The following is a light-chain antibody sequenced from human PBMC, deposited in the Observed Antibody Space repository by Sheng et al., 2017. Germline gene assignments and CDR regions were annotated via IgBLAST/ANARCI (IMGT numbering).Light chain of an antibody. CDR1: KLGDKY. Sequence: SYELTQPPSVSVSPGQTASITCSGDKLGDKYACWYQQKPGQSPVLVIYQDSKRPSGIPERFSGSNSWNTATLTISGTQAMDEADYYCQAWDSSTHVVFGGGTKLTVL. CDR3: QAWDSSTHVV. CDR2: QDS. V-gene: IGLV3-1*01. J-gene: IGLJ2*01.